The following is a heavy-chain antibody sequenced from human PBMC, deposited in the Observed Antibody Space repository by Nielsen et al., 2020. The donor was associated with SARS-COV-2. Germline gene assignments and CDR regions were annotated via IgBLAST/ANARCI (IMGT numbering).Heavy chain of an antibody. CDR1: GFTFSDYY. D-gene: IGHD4-17*01. CDR2: ISSSSSYT. J-gene: IGHJ6*02. V-gene: IGHV3-11*06. CDR3: AKDQYGDYVRPYYYYYGMDV. Sequence: GESLKISCAASGFTFSDYYMSWIRQAPGKGLEWVSYISSSSSYTNYADSVKGRFTISRDNAKNSLYLQMNSLRAEDTAVYYCAKDQYGDYVRPYYYYYGMDVWGQGTTVTVSS.